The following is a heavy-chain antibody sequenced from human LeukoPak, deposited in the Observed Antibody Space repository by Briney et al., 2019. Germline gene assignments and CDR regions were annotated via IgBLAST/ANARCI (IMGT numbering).Heavy chain of an antibody. CDR3: ARVGSNQWLDY. D-gene: IGHD6-19*01. V-gene: IGHV3-48*01. CDR1: GFTLSSYS. J-gene: IGHJ4*02. Sequence: GSLRLSCAASGFTLSSYSMNCVRQAPGKGLEWVSYIRGGSSTIYNADSVKGRFTIFRDNAKNLLYLLMDTLRAEDTAVYYCARVGSNQWLDYWGQGTLVTVSS. CDR2: IRGGSSTI.